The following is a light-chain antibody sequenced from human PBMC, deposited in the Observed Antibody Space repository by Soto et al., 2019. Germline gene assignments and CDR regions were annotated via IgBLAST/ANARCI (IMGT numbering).Light chain of an antibody. CDR2: GAS. V-gene: IGKV3-20*01. Sequence: EIVLTQSPGTLSLSPGERATLSCRASQSVSSNNLAWYQQKLGRAPRLLISGASRRATGIPDRFSGSGSGTDFTLTITSLEPEDFAVYYCQQYGTSPRTFGQGIRLEI. J-gene: IGKJ5*01. CDR3: QQYGTSPRT. CDR1: QSVSSNN.